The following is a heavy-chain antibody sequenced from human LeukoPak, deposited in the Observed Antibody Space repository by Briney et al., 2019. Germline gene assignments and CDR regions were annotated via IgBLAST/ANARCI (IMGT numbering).Heavy chain of an antibody. CDR2: IYYSGST. CDR3: ARRGSGEIYGMDV. CDR1: GGSISSYY. D-gene: IGHD2-15*01. J-gene: IGHJ6*02. Sequence: KPSEPLSLPCPVPGGSISSYYWSWIGQPPGKGLEWIGYIYYSGSTNYNPSLKSRVTISVDTSKNQFSLKLSSVTAADTAVYYCARRGSGEIYGMDVWGQGTTVTVSS. V-gene: IGHV4-59*08.